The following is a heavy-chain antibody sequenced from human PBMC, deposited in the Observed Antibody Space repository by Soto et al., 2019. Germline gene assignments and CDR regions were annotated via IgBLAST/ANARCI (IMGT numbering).Heavy chain of an antibody. CDR3: ARFPMADIVATEPTAKFVPLYYYYYYMDV. J-gene: IGHJ6*03. D-gene: IGHD5-12*01. V-gene: IGHV3-21*01. CDR1: GFTFSSYS. Sequence: GGSLRLSCAASGFTFSSYSMNWVRQAPGKGLEWVSSISSSSSYIYYADSVKGRFTISRDNAKNSLYLQMNSLRAEDTAVYYRARFPMADIVATEPTAKFVPLYYYYYYMDVWGKGTTVTVSS. CDR2: ISSSSSYI.